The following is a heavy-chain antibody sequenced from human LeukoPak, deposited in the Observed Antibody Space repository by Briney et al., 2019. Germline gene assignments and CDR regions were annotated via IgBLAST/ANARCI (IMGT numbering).Heavy chain of an antibody. J-gene: IGHJ6*02. V-gene: IGHV4-59*01. CDR3: ARDRNYGSGSYGYYYGMDV. Sequence: SETLSLTCTISGGSISSYYWSWIRQPPGKGLEWIGYIYYSGSTNYNPSLKRRVTISVDTSKNQFSLKLSSVTAADTAVYYCARDRNYGSGSYGYYYGMDVWGQGTTVTVSS. CDR1: GGSISSYY. CDR2: IYYSGST. D-gene: IGHD3-10*01.